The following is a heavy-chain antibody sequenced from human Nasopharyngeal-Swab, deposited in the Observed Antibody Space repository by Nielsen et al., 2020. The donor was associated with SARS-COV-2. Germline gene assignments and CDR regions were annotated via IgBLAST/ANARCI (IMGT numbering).Heavy chain of an antibody. CDR1: GGSISSSSYY. D-gene: IGHD3-3*01. Sequence: SETLSLTCTVSGGSISSSSYYWGWIRQPPGKGLEWIGSIYYSGSTYYNPSLKSRVTISVDTSKNQFSLKLSSVTAADTAVYYCAKAVHDFWSGYYRGAFDIWGQGTMVTVSS. CDR3: AKAVHDFWSGYYRGAFDI. J-gene: IGHJ3*02. V-gene: IGHV4-39*07. CDR2: IYYSGST.